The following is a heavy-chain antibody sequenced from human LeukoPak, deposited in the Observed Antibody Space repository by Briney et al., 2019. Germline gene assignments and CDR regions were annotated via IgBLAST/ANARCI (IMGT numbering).Heavy chain of an antibody. D-gene: IGHD3-10*01. CDR3: ARGEGLWFGEIPSFDY. Sequence: AGESLKISCKGSGCRSRSHWIGWVRQMPGKGLEWMGIIFAGDSETKYSPSFQGQVTISADKSISTAYLQWSSLKASDTAMYYCARGEGLWFGEIPSFDYWGQGTLVTVSS. V-gene: IGHV5-51*01. CDR2: IFAGDSET. J-gene: IGHJ4*02. CDR1: GCRSRSHW.